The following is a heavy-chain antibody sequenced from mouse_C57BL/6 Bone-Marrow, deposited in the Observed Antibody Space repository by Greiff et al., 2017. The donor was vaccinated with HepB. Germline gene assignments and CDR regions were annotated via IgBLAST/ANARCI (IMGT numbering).Heavy chain of an antibody. J-gene: IGHJ4*01. V-gene: IGHV1-18*01. CDR2: INPNNGGT. D-gene: IGHD3-2*01. CDR1: GYTFTDYN. CDR3: ARMGSDSPYYYAMDY. Sequence: EVQLVESGPELVKPGASVKIPCKASGYTFTDYNMDWVKQSHGKSLEWIGDINPNNGGTIYNQKFKGKATLTVDKSSSTAYMELRSLTSEDTAVYYCARMGSDSPYYYAMDYWGQGTSVTVSS.